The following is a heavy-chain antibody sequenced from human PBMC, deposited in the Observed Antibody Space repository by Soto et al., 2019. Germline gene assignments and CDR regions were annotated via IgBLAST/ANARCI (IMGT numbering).Heavy chain of an antibody. CDR2: IYDTGST. J-gene: IGHJ5*02. CDR3: ARCPIDHNWFDP. D-gene: IGHD3-9*01. CDR1: GSDINTYD. Sequence: PSETLSLTCSVSGSDINTYDWSWLRQSPGKGLEWIGHIYDTGSTTYNPSLKSRVTISVDTSNKQFSLRLTSVTAADTAVYYCARCPIDHNWFDPWGQGTLVTVSS. V-gene: IGHV4-59*01.